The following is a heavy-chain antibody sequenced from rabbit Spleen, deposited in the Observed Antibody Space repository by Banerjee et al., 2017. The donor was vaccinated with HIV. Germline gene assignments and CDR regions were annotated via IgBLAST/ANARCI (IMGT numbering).Heavy chain of an antibody. CDR3: VRDTWNFNL. CDR1: GFNFSRYG. CDR2: IDPVFGST. V-gene: IGHV1S7*01. Sequence: QLEESGGGLVQPGGSLKLSCKASGFNFSRYGVSWVRQATVKGLEWIGYIDPVFGSTYSASWVNGRFTISRHNAQNTLYLQLNSLTAADTATYFCVRDTWNFNLWGPGTLVTVS. D-gene: IGHD3-1*01. J-gene: IGHJ4*01.